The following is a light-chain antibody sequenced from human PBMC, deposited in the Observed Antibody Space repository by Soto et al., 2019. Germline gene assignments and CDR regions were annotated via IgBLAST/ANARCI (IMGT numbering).Light chain of an antibody. J-gene: IGKJ4*01. CDR3: QKYNSAPLT. Sequence: DIQMTQSPSSLSASVGDRDTITCRASQGISTYLAWYQQKPGKVPKLLICAASTLQSGVPSRFSGSGSGTDFTLTISSLQPEDVSTYYCQKYNSAPLTFGGGTKVEIK. CDR1: QGISTY. V-gene: IGKV1-27*01. CDR2: AAS.